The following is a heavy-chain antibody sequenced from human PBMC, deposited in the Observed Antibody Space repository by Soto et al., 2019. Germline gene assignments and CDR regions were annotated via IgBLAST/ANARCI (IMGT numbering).Heavy chain of an antibody. J-gene: IGHJ6*02. V-gene: IGHV3-13*01. Sequence: GGSLRLSCAASGFTFSSYDMHWVRQATGKGLEWVSAIGTAGDTYYPGSVKGRFTISRENAKNSLYLQMNSLRAEDTAVYYCARWGGDDYGGNIYYYGMDVWSQGTTVTVSS. CDR1: GFTFSSYD. D-gene: IGHD4-17*01. CDR2: IGTAGDT. CDR3: ARWGGDDYGGNIYYYGMDV.